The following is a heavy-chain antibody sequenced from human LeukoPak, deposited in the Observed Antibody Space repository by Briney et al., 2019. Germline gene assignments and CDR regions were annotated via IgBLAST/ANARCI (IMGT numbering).Heavy chain of an antibody. CDR2: IDPSYSYT. J-gene: IGHJ6*04. V-gene: IGHV5-10-1*01. Sequence: GEALKISCKGSGYSFTSYWISRVRQMPGKGPEWMWRIDPSYSYTSYSPSFQGHVTISADKYISTAYLQWRSLKASDPAMYYCASLRGGNYYYGMHVWGKRTTLTVPS. D-gene: IGHD3-10*01. CDR3: ASLRGGNYYYGMHV. CDR1: GYSFTSYW.